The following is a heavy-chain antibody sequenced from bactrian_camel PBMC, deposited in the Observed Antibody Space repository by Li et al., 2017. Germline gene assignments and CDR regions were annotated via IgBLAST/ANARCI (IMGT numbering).Heavy chain of an antibody. CDR2: VDSAGLT. D-gene: IGHD6*01. V-gene: IGHV3S55*01. J-gene: IGHJ6*01. CDR3: ACAVDSRDCSVVHDFAY. CDR1: GVTNGDYC. Sequence: HVQLVESGGGSVKAGGALTLSCAVSGVTNGDYCMGWFRQAPGKEREGVALVDSAGLTDYAASIKGRFTVSEDRAKNTLYLQMNSLKPEDTAMYYCACAVDSRDCSVVHDFAYWGQGTQVTVS.